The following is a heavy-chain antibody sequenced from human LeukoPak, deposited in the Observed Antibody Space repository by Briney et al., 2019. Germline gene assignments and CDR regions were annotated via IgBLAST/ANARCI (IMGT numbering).Heavy chain of an antibody. CDR1: GGSISSSSYY. V-gene: IGHV4-39*07. J-gene: IGHJ4*02. Sequence: SETLSLTCTVSGGSISSSSYYWGWIRQPPGKGLEWIGSIYYSGSTYYNPSLKSRVTISVDTSKNQFSLKLSSVTAADTAVYYCARTPIVAKDFDYWGQGTLATVSS. D-gene: IGHD5-12*01. CDR3: ARTPIVAKDFDY. CDR2: IYYSGST.